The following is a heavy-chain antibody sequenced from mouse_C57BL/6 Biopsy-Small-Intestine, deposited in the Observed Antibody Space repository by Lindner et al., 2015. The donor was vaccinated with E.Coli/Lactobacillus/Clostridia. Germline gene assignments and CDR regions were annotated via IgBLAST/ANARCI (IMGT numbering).Heavy chain of an antibody. D-gene: IGHD2-5*01. CDR1: GYTFTNYW. J-gene: IGHJ4*01. CDR2: IYPGGGYT. Sequence: VQLQESGAELVRPGTSVKMSCKAAGYTFTNYWIGWIKQRPGHGLEWIGDIYPGGGYTNYNEKFKGKATLTSDKSSSTAYMELSSLTSEDSAVYYCARSALVYFSNAMDYWGPGTSVTVSS. CDR3: ARSALVYFSNAMDY. V-gene: IGHV1-63*02.